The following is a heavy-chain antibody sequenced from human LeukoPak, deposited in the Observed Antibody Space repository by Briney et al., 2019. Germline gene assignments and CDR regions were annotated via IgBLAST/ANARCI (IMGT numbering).Heavy chain of an antibody. V-gene: IGHV3-23*01. CDR1: GFTFSSYA. Sequence: GGSLRLSCAGSGFTFSSYAMAWVRQTPEKGLEWVAIISSSDGGTYYIDSVKGRFTIPRDNSKNMLNLQMNSLRAEDTAVYYCARNLNAYYDILTGYYIAGGALDYWGQGTLVTVSS. CDR2: ISSSDGGT. J-gene: IGHJ4*02. CDR3: ARNLNAYYDILTGYYIAGGALDY. D-gene: IGHD3-9*01.